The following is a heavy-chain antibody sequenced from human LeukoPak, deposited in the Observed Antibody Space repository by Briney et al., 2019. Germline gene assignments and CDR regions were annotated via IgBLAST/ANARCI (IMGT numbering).Heavy chain of an antibody. CDR3: ARLEGYGDYFDN. J-gene: IGHJ4*02. D-gene: IGHD4-17*01. CDR2: ISYDGTT. V-gene: IGHV4-39*01. Sequence: SETLSLTCIVSGGSHSGSGYYWGWIRQPPGKGLEWIGQISYDGTTYYNPSLKSRVTISRDTSKNQFSLKLASVTATDTAIYYCARLEGYGDYFDNWGQGTLVTVSS. CDR1: GGSHSGSGYY.